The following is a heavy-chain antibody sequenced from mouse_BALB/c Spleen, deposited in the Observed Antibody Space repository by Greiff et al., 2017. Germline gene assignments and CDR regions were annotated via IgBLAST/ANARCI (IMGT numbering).Heavy chain of an antibody. CDR1: GFTFSSYA. CDR3: ARGDYYGGAMDY. V-gene: IGHV5-9-4*01. D-gene: IGHD1-1*01. CDR2: ISSGGSYT. Sequence: EVQRVESGGGLVKPGGSLKLSCAASGFTFSSYAMSWVRQSPEKRLEWVAEISSGGSYTYYPDTVTGRFTISRDNAKNTLYLEMSSLRSEDTAMYYCARGDYYGGAMDYWGQGTSVTVSS. J-gene: IGHJ4*01.